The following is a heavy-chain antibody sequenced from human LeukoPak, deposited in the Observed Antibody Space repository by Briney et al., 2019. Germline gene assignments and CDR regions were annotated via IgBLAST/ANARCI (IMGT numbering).Heavy chain of an antibody. D-gene: IGHD3-16*02. CDR2: IYYSGST. V-gene: IGHV4-30-4*01. Sequence: SQTLSLTCTVSGGSISSGDYYWSWIRQPPGKGREWIGYIYYSGSTYYNPSLKSRVTISVDTSKNQFSLMLSSVTAADTAVYYCASPMITFGGVIVILSWGQGTLVTVSS. J-gene: IGHJ5*02. CDR3: ASPMITFGGVIVILS. CDR1: GGSISSGDYY.